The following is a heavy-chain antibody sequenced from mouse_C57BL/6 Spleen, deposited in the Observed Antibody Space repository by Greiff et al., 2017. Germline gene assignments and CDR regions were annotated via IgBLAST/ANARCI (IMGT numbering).Heavy chain of an antibody. CDR2: ISDGGSYT. V-gene: IGHV5-4*01. CDR1: GFTFSSYA. Sequence: EVQGVESGGGLVKPGGSLKLSCAASGFTFSSYAMSWVRQTPEKRLEWVATISDGGSYTYYPDNVKGRFTISRDNAKNNRYLQMSHLKSEDTAMYYCARGENYGSSYGAMDYWGQGTSVTVSS. D-gene: IGHD1-1*01. CDR3: ARGENYGSSYGAMDY. J-gene: IGHJ4*01.